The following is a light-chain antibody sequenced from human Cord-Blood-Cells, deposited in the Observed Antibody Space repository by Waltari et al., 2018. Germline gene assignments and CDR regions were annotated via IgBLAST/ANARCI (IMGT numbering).Light chain of an antibody. V-gene: IGLV2-14*01. CDR3: SSYTSSSTYV. CDR1: SSDVGGYNY. J-gene: IGLJ1*01. CDR2: DVS. Sequence: QSALTQPASVSGSPGQSITISCTGTSSDVGGYNYVSWYQQHPGKAPKLMIYDVSNRPSGVSNRCSGSKSGNTASLTISALQAEDEADYYCSSYTSSSTYVFGTGTKVTVL.